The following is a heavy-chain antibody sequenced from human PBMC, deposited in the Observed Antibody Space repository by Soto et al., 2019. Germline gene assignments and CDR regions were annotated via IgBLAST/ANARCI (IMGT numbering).Heavy chain of an antibody. CDR2: INSDGSST. V-gene: IGHV3-74*01. CDR1: GFTFSSYW. J-gene: IGHJ6*03. Sequence: PGGSMRLSCAASGFTFSSYWMHWVRQAPGKGLVWVSRINSDGSSTSYADYVKGRFTISRDNAKNTMYLQMNSLRAEDIAVFYCARDQVPSFYYDDYMDVWGKGTTVTVSS. CDR3: ARDQVPSFYYDDYMDV.